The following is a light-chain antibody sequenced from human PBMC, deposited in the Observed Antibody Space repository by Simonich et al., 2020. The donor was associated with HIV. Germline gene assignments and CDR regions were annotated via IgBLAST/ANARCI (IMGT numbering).Light chain of an antibody. CDR2: WTS. J-gene: IGKJ1*01. V-gene: IGKV4-1*01. Sequence: DIVMTQSPDSLAVSLGERATINSKSSQNILYNSNNKNYFAWYQQKPGQPPKLLIYWTSTRDSGVPDRFSGSGSGTDFTLTISSLQAEDVAVYYCQQYYSTPWTFGQGTKVEIK. CDR1: QNILYNSNNKNY. CDR3: QQYYSTPWT.